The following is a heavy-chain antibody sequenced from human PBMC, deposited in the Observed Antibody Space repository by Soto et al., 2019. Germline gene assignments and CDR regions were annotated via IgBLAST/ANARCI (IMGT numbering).Heavy chain of an antibody. CDR1: GGSISSSSYY. D-gene: IGHD3-3*01. V-gene: IGHV4-39*01. J-gene: IGHJ5*02. CDR3: ARSLRFLEWFHTNWFDP. Sequence: SETLSLTCTVSGGSISSSSYYWGWIRQPPGKGLEWIGSIYYSGSTYYNPSLKSRVTISVDTSKNQFSLKLSSVTAADTAVYYCARSLRFLEWFHTNWFDPWGQGTLVTSPQ. CDR2: IYYSGST.